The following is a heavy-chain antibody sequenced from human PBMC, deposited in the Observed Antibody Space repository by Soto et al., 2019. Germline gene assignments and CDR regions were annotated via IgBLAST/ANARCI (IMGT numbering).Heavy chain of an antibody. D-gene: IGHD1-26*01. J-gene: IGHJ3*02. Sequence: QITLKESGPPLVKPTQTLTLTCTFSGFSLSTSGVGVGWIRQPLGKALEWLALICWDDDKHYRPSLKSRLTITKDTSKNQVVLTMTNMDPVDTATYHCAHRSRENYAFDIWGQGTMVTVSS. CDR1: GFSLSTSGVG. CDR2: ICWDDDK. V-gene: IGHV2-5*02. CDR3: AHRSRENYAFDI.